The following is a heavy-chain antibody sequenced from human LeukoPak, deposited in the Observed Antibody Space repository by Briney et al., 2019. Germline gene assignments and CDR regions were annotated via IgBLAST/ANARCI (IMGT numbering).Heavy chain of an antibody. CDR3: AKDISSNYALQY. D-gene: IGHD4/OR15-4a*01. J-gene: IGHJ4*02. V-gene: IGHV3-43D*03. CDR1: GFTFDDYA. CDR2: ISWDGSSI. Sequence: SGGSLRLSCAASGFTFDDYAMHWVRQAPGKGLEWVSLISWDGSSIYYADSVKGRFTISRDNSKNSLWLQMNSLRAEDTALYYCAKDISSNYALQYWGQGTLVTVSS.